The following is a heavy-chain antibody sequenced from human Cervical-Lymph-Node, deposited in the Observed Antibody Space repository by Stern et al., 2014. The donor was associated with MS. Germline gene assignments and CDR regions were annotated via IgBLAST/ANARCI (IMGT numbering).Heavy chain of an antibody. CDR2: ISFDGAKT. V-gene: IGHV3-30*03. CDR1: GFAFSTYG. Sequence: QVQLVQSGGGVVQPGRSLRLSCSTSGFAFSTYGMHWVRQAPGKGLEWVALISFDGAKTYYADSVKGRFTISRDNPKNTLYLQMKSLRGEDTAVYYCARGSDWYPLDYWGQGTLVTVSS. CDR3: ARGSDWYPLDY. J-gene: IGHJ4*02. D-gene: IGHD6-19*01.